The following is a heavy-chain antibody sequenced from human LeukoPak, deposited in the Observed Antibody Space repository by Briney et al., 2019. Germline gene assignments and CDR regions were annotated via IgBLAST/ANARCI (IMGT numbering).Heavy chain of an antibody. D-gene: IGHD3-10*01. J-gene: IGHJ5*02. Sequence: ASVKVSCKASGYTFTDYYLHWVRQAPGQGLEWMGWINPNSGGTNYAQKFQGRVTMTRDTSISTAYMELSRLRSDDTAVYYCARDFVGSGSYFGWFDPWGQGTLVTVSS. CDR3: ARDFVGSGSYFGWFDP. V-gene: IGHV1-2*02. CDR1: GYTFTDYY. CDR2: INPNSGGT.